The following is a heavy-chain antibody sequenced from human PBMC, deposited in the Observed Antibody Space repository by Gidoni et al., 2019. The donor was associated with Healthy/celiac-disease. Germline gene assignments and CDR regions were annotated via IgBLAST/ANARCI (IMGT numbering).Heavy chain of an antibody. CDR2: IIPIFGTA. J-gene: IGHJ6*02. CDR1: GGTFSSYA. Sequence: QVQLVQSGAEVKKPGSSVKVSCKASGGTFSSYAISWVRQAPGQGLEWMGGIIPIFGTANYAQKFQGRVTITADESTSTAYMELSSLRSEDTAVYYCARAADLGSSSSRRGGWQTFYYYGMDVWGQGTTVTVSS. V-gene: IGHV1-69*01. CDR3: ARAADLGSSSSRRGGWQTFYYYGMDV. D-gene: IGHD6-6*01.